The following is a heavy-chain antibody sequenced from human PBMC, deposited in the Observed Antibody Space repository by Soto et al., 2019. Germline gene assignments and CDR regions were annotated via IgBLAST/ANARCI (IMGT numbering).Heavy chain of an antibody. Sequence: SETLSLTCTVSGGSISSYYWSWIRQPPGKGLEWIGYIYYSGSTLYNPSLKSRVTISVDKSKNQFSLKLTSVTAADTAVYYCARDQLEGNWFEPWGQGTLVTVSS. CDR1: GGSISSYY. D-gene: IGHD1-1*01. V-gene: IGHV4-59*12. CDR3: ARDQLEGNWFEP. CDR2: IYYSGST. J-gene: IGHJ5*02.